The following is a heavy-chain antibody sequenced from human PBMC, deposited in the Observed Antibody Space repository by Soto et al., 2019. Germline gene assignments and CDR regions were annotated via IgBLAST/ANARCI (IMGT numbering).Heavy chain of an antibody. CDR1: GFTFSSYG. Sequence: QVQLVESGGGVVQPGRSLRLSCAASGFTFSSYGMHWVRQAPGKGLEWVAVISYDGSNKYYADSVKGRFTISRDNSKNTLDLQMNSLRAEDTAVYYCAKRGLRYFDWLLNYYYYYGMDVWGQGTTVTVSS. D-gene: IGHD3-9*01. J-gene: IGHJ6*02. CDR2: ISYDGSNK. V-gene: IGHV3-30*18. CDR3: AKRGLRYFDWLLNYYYYYGMDV.